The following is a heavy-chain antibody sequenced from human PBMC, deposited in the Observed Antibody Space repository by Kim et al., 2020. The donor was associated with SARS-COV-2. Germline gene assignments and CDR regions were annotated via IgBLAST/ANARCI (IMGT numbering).Heavy chain of an antibody. D-gene: IGHD6-19*01. Sequence: GGSLRLSCAASGFTFSNAWMSWVRQAPGKGLEWVGRIKSKTDGGTTDYAAPVKGRFTISRDDSKNTLYLQMNSLKTEDTAVYYCTTDSSGWYEEPFDYWGQGTLVTVSS. V-gene: IGHV3-15*01. CDR2: IKSKTDGGTT. CDR3: TTDSSGWYEEPFDY. J-gene: IGHJ4*02. CDR1: GFTFSNAW.